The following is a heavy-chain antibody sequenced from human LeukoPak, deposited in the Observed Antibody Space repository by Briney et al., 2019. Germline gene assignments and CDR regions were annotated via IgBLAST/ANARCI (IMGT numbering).Heavy chain of an antibody. CDR1: DCSISSGYY. D-gene: IGHD1-26*01. V-gene: IGHV4-61*01. Sequence: MPSETLSLTCTVSDCSISSGYYWGWIRQPPGKGLEWIGYIYYSGSTNYNPSLKSRVTISVDTSKNQFSLKLSSVTAADTAVYYCASQGGSSPLDYWGQGTLVTVSS. J-gene: IGHJ4*02. CDR3: ASQGGSSPLDY. CDR2: IYYSGST.